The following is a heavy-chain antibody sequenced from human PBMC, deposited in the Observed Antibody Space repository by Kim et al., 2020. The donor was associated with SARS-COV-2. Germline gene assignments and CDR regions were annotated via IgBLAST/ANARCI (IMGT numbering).Heavy chain of an antibody. CDR3: ARAAAVAGKGLSYY. CDR1: GYTFTNYG. J-gene: IGHJ4*02. CDR2: ISAYNGNT. Sequence: ASEKVSCKASGYTFTNYGISWVRQAPGQGLEWMGWISAYNGNTNYAQKFQGRVTMTTDTSTSTAYMELRSLRSDDSAMYYCARAAAVAGKGLSYYWGQGTLVTVSS. D-gene: IGHD6-19*01. V-gene: IGHV1-18*01.